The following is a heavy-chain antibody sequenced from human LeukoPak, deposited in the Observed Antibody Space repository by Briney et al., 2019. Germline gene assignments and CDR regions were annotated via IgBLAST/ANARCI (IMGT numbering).Heavy chain of an antibody. Sequence: PGGSLRLSCAASGFTFSSYWMSWVRQAPGKGLEWVANIKQDGSEKYYVDSVKGRFTISRDNAKNSLYLQMNSLRAEDTAVYYCAREVGYCSGGSCYPTYYYYYMDVWGKGTTVTVSS. CDR3: AREVGYCSGGSCYPTYYYYYMDV. V-gene: IGHV3-7*01. D-gene: IGHD2-15*01. CDR1: GFTFSSYW. CDR2: IKQDGSEK. J-gene: IGHJ6*03.